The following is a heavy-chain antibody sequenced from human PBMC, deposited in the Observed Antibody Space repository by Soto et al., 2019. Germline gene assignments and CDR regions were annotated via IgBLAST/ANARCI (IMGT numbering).Heavy chain of an antibody. V-gene: IGHV3-23*01. Sequence: RLSCAASVFTFSSYAMSWVRQAPGKGLEWVSAISGSGGSTYYADSVKGRFTISRDNSKNTLYLQMNSLRAEDTAVYYCANPMCINSVLLVPFGYRCQRSRVTISS. CDR2: ISGSGGST. CDR3: ANPMCINSVLLVPFGY. CDR1: VFTFSSYA. D-gene: IGHD2-8*01. J-gene: IGHJ4*02.